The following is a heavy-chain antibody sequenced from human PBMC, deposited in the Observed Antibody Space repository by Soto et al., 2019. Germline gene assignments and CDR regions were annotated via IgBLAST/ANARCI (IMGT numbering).Heavy chain of an antibody. Sequence: GSLRLSCAASGFTFSSYAMHWVRQAPGKGLEWVAVISYDGSNKYYADSVKGRFTISRDNSKNTLYLQMNSLRAEDTAVYYCAREHPGSGWIDYWGQGTLVTVSS. D-gene: IGHD6-19*01. CDR1: GFTFSSYA. CDR2: ISYDGSNK. CDR3: AREHPGSGWIDY. V-gene: IGHV3-30-3*01. J-gene: IGHJ4*02.